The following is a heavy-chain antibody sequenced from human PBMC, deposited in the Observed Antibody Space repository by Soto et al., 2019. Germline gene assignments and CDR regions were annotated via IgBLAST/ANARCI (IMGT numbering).Heavy chain of an antibody. CDR2: ISETGDSL. V-gene: IGHV3-23*01. D-gene: IGHD3-10*01. CDR3: VKGGWLDY. CDR1: QFTFSSFA. J-gene: IGHJ4*02. Sequence: DVKLLESGGGLVQPGGSLRLSCAASQFTFSSFAMTWVRQAPGKGLEWVSFISETGDSLSYAESVKGRFTISRDNSKSTLYLHMSSLRPEHPAVYYCVKGGWLDYWGQGTLVTVSS.